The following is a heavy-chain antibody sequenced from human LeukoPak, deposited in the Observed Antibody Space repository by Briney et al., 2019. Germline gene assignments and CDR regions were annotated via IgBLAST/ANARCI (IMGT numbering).Heavy chain of an antibody. CDR2: INHSGST. J-gene: IGHJ3*02. CDR1: GGSFSGYY. Sequence: SETLSLTCAVYGGSFSGYYWSWIRQPPGKGLEWIGEINHSGSTNYNPSLKSRVTISVDTSKNQFSLKLSSVTAADTAVYYCARRRGFDIWGQGTMVTVSS. CDR3: ARRRGFDI. V-gene: IGHV4-34*01.